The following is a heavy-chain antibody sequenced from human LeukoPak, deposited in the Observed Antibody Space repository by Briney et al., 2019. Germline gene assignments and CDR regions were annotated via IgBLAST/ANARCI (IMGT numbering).Heavy chain of an antibody. CDR1: GFTFSSSA. CDR2: ISGSGGST. CDR3: AKDGVLRFLEWLLGYYFDY. D-gene: IGHD3-3*01. V-gene: IGHV3-23*01. Sequence: GGSLRLSCAASGFTFSSSAMSWVRQAPGKGLEWVSAISGSGGSTYYADSVKGRFTISRDNSKNTLYLQMNSLRAEDTAVYYCAKDGVLRFLEWLLGYYFDYWGQGTLVTVSS. J-gene: IGHJ4*02.